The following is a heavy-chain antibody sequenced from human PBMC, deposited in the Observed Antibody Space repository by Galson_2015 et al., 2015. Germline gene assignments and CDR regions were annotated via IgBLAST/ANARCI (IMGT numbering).Heavy chain of an antibody. CDR3: ARVRSVDYDFWSGYANPNRPYYGMDV. D-gene: IGHD3-3*01. J-gene: IGHJ6*02. Sequence: SVKVSCNASGYTFTSYGISWVRQAPGQGLEWMGWISAYNGNTNYAQKLQGRVTMTTDTSTSTAYMELRSLRSDDTAVYYCARVRSVDYDFWSGYANPNRPYYGMDVWGQGTTVTVSS. V-gene: IGHV1-18*04. CDR1: GYTFTSYG. CDR2: ISAYNGNT.